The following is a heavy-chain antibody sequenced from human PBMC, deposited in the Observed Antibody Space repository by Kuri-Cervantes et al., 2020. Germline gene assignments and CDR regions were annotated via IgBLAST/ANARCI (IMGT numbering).Heavy chain of an antibody. D-gene: IGHD3-10*01. Sequence: GESLKISCAASGFTFSSYWMHWVRQAPGKGLEWVSYISSSSSTIYYADSVKGRFTISRDNAKNSLYLQMNSLRAEDTAVYYCARVLPRYYMDVWGKGTTVTVSS. V-gene: IGHV3-48*01. CDR2: ISSSSSTI. CDR3: ARVLPRYYMDV. J-gene: IGHJ6*03. CDR1: GFTFSSYW.